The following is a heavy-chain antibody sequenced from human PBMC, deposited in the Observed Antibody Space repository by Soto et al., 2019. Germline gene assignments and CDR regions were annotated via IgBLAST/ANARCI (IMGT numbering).Heavy chain of an antibody. CDR2: INPSGGAA. J-gene: IGHJ3*02. V-gene: IGHV1-46*01. CDR3: ARSHCSGGSCYLGAFDI. D-gene: IGHD2-15*01. Sequence: SVKVCCEASGYTFVNFFRHWVRQSPGQGLELVGIINPSGGAATYPQKFQGRVTMTRDTSTSTVYMDVSSLRFDDTAVYYCARSHCSGGSCYLGAFDIWGQGPMVTVSS. CDR1: GYTFVNFF.